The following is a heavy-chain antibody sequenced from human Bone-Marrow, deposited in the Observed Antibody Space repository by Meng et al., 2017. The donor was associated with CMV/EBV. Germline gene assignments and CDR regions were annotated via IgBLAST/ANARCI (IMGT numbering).Heavy chain of an antibody. CDR3: ARGRGVVPAALDY. V-gene: IGHV3-30-3*01. CDR2: ISYDGSNK. D-gene: IGHD2-2*01. Sequence: SCKASGYTFTDYYVHWVRQAPGKGLEWVAVISYDGSNKYYADSVKGRFTISRDNSKNTLYLQMKSLRAEDTAVYYCARGRGVVPAALDYWGQGTLVTVSS. CDR1: GYTFTDYY. J-gene: IGHJ4*02.